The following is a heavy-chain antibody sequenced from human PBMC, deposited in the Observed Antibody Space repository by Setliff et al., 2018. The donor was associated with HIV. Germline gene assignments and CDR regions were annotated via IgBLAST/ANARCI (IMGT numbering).Heavy chain of an antibody. Sequence: SETLSLTCTVSGGSISNYYWSWVRQPPGKGLEWIGYIYTTGSTNYNPSLKSRVTISVDTSKNQFSLKLSSVTAADTAVYYCASSFRGGFDVWGQGTMVTVSS. CDR2: IYTTGST. CDR3: ASSFRGGFDV. CDR1: GGSISNYY. J-gene: IGHJ3*01. D-gene: IGHD2-15*01. V-gene: IGHV4-4*09.